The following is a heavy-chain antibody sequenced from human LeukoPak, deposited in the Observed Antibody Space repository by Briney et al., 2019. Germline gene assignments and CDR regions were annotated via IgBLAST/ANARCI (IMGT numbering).Heavy chain of an antibody. V-gene: IGHV1-8*01. J-gene: IGHJ6*04. D-gene: IGHD2-15*01. Sequence: SSVKVSCQASGDIFTTHDVHWLRQASGQGLEWMGWMNPTYGHRGNLQKFQERVAQTMHNQIRAAYMELRDLPDEGGAVYFCASGWYYHYFGTDVGGEGTTVIVSS. CDR2: MNPTYGHR. CDR3: ASGWYYHYFGTDV. CDR1: GDIFTTHD.